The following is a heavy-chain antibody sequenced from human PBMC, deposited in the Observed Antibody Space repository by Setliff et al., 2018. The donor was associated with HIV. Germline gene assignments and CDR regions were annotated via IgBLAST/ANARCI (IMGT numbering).Heavy chain of an antibody. CDR2: CEPEDDET. J-gene: IGHJ1*01. Sequence: ASVNVSCKISGYTLTELSIHWVRQAPGKGLEWMANCEPEDDETFYPQKFQGRLTMPEDTSTDTAYMELSSLRSDDTDMYYCATDPGYSSTWYSESFQHWGQGTVVTVSS. D-gene: IGHD6-13*01. CDR3: ATDPGYSSTWYSESFQH. V-gene: IGHV1-24*01. CDR1: GYTLTELS.